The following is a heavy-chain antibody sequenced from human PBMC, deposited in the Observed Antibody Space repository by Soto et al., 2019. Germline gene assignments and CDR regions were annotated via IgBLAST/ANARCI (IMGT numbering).Heavy chain of an antibody. J-gene: IGHJ4*02. V-gene: IGHV3-30*18. CDR2: ISYDGSNK. D-gene: IGHD4-17*01. CDR3: GKVLPTVTRGDSFDY. CDR1: GFTFSSYG. Sequence: PGGSLRLSCAASGFTFSSYGMHWVRQAPGKGLEWVAVISYDGSNKYYADSVKGRFTISRDNSKNTLYLQMNSLRAEDTAVYCCGKVLPTVTRGDSFDYWGQGP.